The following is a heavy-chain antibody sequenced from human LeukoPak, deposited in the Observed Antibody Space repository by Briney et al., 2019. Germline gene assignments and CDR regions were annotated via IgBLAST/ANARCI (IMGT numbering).Heavy chain of an antibody. J-gene: IGHJ6*03. CDR3: ARAFGAALYYYYYMDV. CDR1: GYTFTSYD. D-gene: IGHD3-3*01. Sequence: ASVKVSCKASGYTFTSYDINWVRQATGQGLEWMGWMNPNSGNTGYAQKFQGRVTMTRNTSISTAYMELSSLRSEDTAVYYCARAFGAALYYYYYMDVWGKGTTVTVSS. CDR2: MNPNSGNT. V-gene: IGHV1-8*01.